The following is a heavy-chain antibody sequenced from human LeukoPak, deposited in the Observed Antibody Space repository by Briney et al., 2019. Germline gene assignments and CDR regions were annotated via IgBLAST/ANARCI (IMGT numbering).Heavy chain of an antibody. CDR3: ARRIPYYYGSGSSLTYDY. CDR1: GGSISSGSYY. J-gene: IGHJ4*02. CDR2: IYYSGST. D-gene: IGHD3-10*01. V-gene: IGHV4-39*01. Sequence: SRTLSLTCTVSGGSISSGSYYWGWIRQPPGKGLEWIGSIYYSGSTYYNPSLKSRVTISVDTSKNQFSLKLSSVTAADTAVYYCARRIPYYYGSGSSLTYDYWGQGTLVTVSS.